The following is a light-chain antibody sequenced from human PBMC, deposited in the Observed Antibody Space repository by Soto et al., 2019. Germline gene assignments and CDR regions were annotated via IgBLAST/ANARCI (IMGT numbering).Light chain of an antibody. CDR2: DAS. J-gene: IGKJ1*01. V-gene: IGKV1-39*01. Sequence: DVQMTQSPSSLSASVGDRVIITCKANQSIANFLNWFQHKPGEAPKLLISDASHLELGVPSRFSGSGSGTDFTLTISSLQPEDFATYYCQQTYGTPQTFGQGTKVDIK. CDR1: QSIANF. CDR3: QQTYGTPQT.